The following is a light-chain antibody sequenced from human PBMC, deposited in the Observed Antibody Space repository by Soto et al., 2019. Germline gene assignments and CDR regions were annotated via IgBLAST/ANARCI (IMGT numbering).Light chain of an antibody. V-gene: IGKV1-5*03. Sequence: DSQMTQSPSTLSGSVGGRLTITCRASQTISSWLAWYQQKKGKAPKLLIYKASTLKSGVPSRFSGSGSGTEFNLTISSLQTDDFATYYCQHYNSYSEAFGQGSKVDI. CDR3: QHYNSYSEA. J-gene: IGKJ1*01. CDR1: QTISSW. CDR2: KAS.